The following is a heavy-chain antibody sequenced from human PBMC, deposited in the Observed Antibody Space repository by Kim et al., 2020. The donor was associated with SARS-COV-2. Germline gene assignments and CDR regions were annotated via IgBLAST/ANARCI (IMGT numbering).Heavy chain of an antibody. Sequence: SETLSLTCTVSGGSISSSSYYWGWIRQPPGKGLEWIGSIYYSGSTYYNPSLKSRVTISVDTSKNQFSLKLSSVTAADTAVYYCAREMLTVVVVAATADAFDIWGQGTMVTVSS. V-gene: IGHV4-39*07. CDR3: AREMLTVVVVAATADAFDI. CDR1: GGSISSSSYY. D-gene: IGHD2-15*01. J-gene: IGHJ3*02. CDR2: IYYSGST.